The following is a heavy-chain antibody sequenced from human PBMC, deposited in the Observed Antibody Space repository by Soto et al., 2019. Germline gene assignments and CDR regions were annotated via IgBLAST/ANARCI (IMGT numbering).Heavy chain of an antibody. J-gene: IGHJ5*02. Sequence: GASVKVSCKASGGTFSSYVISWVRQAPGQGLEWMGGIIPIFGTANYAQKFQGRVTITADKSTSTAYMELSSLISEDTAVYYRARVARIAAAGPDLNWFDPWGQGTLVTVSS. CDR2: IIPIFGTA. CDR1: GGTFSSYV. V-gene: IGHV1-69*06. D-gene: IGHD6-13*01. CDR3: ARVARIAAAGPDLNWFDP.